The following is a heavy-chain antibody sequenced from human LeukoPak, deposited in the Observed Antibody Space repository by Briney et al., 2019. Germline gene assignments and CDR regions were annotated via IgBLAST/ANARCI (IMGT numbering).Heavy chain of an antibody. CDR3: ASHVLGFNNIDAFDI. CDR1: GGSISTHY. J-gene: IGHJ3*02. D-gene: IGHD1-14*01. Sequence: SETLSLTCSVSGGSISTHYWSLIRQPPGKGLEWIGYIYYGGSTNYNPSLKSRVTISVDTSKNQFSLKLRSVTAIDKAVYHCASHVLGFNNIDAFDIWGQGTMVAVSS. V-gene: IGHV4-59*11. CDR2: IYYGGST.